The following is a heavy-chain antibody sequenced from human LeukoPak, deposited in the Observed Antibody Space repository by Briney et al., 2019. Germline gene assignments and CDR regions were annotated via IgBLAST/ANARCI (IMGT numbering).Heavy chain of an antibody. CDR1: GFTFSSYG. D-gene: IGHD4-17*01. Sequence: GGSLRLSCAASGFTFSSYGMHWVRQAPGKGLEWVAVIWYDGSNKYYADSVKGRFTISRDNSKNTLYLQMNSLRAEDTAVYYCARASTVTTTYYYYYYGMDVWGQGTTVTVSS. CDR2: IWYDGSNK. V-gene: IGHV3-33*01. J-gene: IGHJ6*02. CDR3: ARASTVTTTYYYYYYGMDV.